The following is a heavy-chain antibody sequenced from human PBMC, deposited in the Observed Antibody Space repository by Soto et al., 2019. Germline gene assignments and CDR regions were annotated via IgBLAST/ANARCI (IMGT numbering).Heavy chain of an antibody. D-gene: IGHD3-3*01. J-gene: IGHJ6*02. V-gene: IGHV6-1*01. CDR3: ARYGAYDLWTNRQSGMDF. CDR2: TYYRSTWYN. Sequence: PARVDEWLGRTYYRSTWYNDYAVSVKSRITISPETSKNQSSLQLNSVTPEDTAVYYCARYGAYDLWTNRQSGMDFWGQGTTVPVS.